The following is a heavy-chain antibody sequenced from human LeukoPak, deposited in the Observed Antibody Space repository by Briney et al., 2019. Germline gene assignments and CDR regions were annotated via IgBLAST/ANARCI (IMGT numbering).Heavy chain of an antibody. CDR3: ARGRWLVPPHAGPPAPYCFDY. Sequence: ASVKVSCKASGYTFTGYYMHWVRQAPGQGLEWMGWINTNSGGTNYAQKFQGRVTMTRDTSISTAYMELSRLRSDDTAVYYCARGRWLVPPHAGPPAPYCFDYWGQGTLVTVSS. CDR2: INTNSGGT. CDR1: GYTFTGYY. V-gene: IGHV1-2*02. D-gene: IGHD6-19*01. J-gene: IGHJ4*02.